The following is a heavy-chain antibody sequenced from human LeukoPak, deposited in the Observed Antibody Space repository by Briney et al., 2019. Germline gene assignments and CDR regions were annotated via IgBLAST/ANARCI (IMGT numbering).Heavy chain of an antibody. D-gene: IGHD3-22*01. CDR3: STHYYDSSGYYLVH. Sequence: PSETLSLTCTVSGGSISSTNYYWYWIRQPPGKELDWIVSSYYSGITYYSPALKSRLTISVDTSNNKFSVRLSSVPAADTAVYYCSTHYYDSSGYYLVHWGQGTLLTVSS. V-gene: IGHV4-39*01. J-gene: IGHJ4*02. CDR1: GGSISSTNYY. CDR2: SYYSGIT.